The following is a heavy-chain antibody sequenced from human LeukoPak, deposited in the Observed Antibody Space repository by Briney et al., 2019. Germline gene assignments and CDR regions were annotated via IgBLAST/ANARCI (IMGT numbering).Heavy chain of an antibody. Sequence: PGGSLRLSCAASGFTFSSYAMTWVRQAPGKGLEWVSVIYSGGSTYYADSVKGRFTISRDNSKNTLYLQMNSLRAEDTAVYYCARFHMVRGVIYWGQGTLVTVSS. CDR3: ARFHMVRGVIY. J-gene: IGHJ4*02. V-gene: IGHV3-66*01. CDR2: IYSGGST. D-gene: IGHD3-10*01. CDR1: GFTFSSYA.